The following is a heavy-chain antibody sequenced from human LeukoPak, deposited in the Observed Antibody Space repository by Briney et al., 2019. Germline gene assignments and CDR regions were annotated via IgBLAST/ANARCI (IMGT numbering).Heavy chain of an antibody. CDR3: ARDWIYYDSSAYPDY. J-gene: IGHJ4*02. Sequence: PSGTLSLTCAVSGGSISSSNWWSWVRQPPGKGLEWIGEIYHSGSTNYNPSLKSRVTISVDKSKNQFSLKLSSVTAADTAVYFCARDWIYYDSSAYPDYWGQGTLVTVSS. CDR2: IYHSGST. CDR1: GGSISSSNW. V-gene: IGHV4-4*02. D-gene: IGHD3-22*01.